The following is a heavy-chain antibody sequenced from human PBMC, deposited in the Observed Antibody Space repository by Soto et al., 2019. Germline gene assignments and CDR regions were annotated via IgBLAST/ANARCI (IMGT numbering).Heavy chain of an antibody. CDR1: GFTFSSYA. Sequence: PGGSLRLSCAASGFTFSSYAMSWVRQAPGKGLEWVSAISGSGGSTYYADSVKGRFTISRDNSKNTLYLQMNSLRAEDTAVYYCAKPTRDYDYVWGSYRPYYFDYWGQGTLVTVSS. CDR2: ISGSGGST. D-gene: IGHD3-16*02. J-gene: IGHJ4*02. V-gene: IGHV3-23*01. CDR3: AKPTRDYDYVWGSYRPYYFDY.